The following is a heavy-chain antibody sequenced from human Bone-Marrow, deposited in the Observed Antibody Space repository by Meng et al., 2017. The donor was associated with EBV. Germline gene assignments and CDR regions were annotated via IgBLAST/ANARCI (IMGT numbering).Heavy chain of an antibody. Sequence: QQCGAGLLKPSETLSLTSSVYAVSVSGDYWSWIRQPPGKGLEWIGEINHSGSTNYNPSLKSRVTISVDTSKNQFSLKPSSVTAADTAVYYCARGPLEWEPRGEDYWGQGTLVTVSS. CDR2: INHSGST. V-gene: IGHV4-34*01. CDR3: ARGPLEWEPRGEDY. J-gene: IGHJ4*02. CDR1: AVSVSGDY. D-gene: IGHD1-26*01.